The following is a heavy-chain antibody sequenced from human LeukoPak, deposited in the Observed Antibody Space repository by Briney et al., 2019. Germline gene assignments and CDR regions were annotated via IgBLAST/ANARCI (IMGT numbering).Heavy chain of an antibody. CDR1: GGSFSGYY. J-gene: IGHJ4*02. Sequence: SETLSLTCAVYGGSFSGYYWSWIRQPPGKGLEWIGEINHSGSTNYNPSLKSRVTISVDTSKNQFSLKLSSVTAADTAVYYCARNLPESTVTTLFDYWGQGTLVTVSS. CDR2: INHSGST. D-gene: IGHD4-17*01. CDR3: ARNLPESTVTTLFDY. V-gene: IGHV4-34*01.